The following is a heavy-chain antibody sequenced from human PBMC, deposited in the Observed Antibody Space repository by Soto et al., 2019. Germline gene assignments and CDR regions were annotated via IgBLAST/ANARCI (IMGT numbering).Heavy chain of an antibody. CDR2: TRNKANSYTT. V-gene: IGHV3-72*01. D-gene: IGHD6-19*01. CDR1: GFTFSDHY. CDR3: ARVVLWAVAGHDY. J-gene: IGHJ4*02. Sequence: PGGSLRLSCAASGFTFSDHYMDWVRQAPGKGLEWVGRTRNKANSYTTEYAASVKGRFTISRDDSKNSLYLQMNSLKTEDTAVYYCARVVLWAVAGHDYWGQGTLVTVSS.